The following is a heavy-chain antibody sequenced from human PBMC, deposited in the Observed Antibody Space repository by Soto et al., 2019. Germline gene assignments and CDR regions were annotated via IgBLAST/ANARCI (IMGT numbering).Heavy chain of an antibody. Sequence: EVQLVESGGGLVQPGGSLRLSRAASGFTFSSYWMSWVRQAPGKGLEWVAHINQDGSEKYYVDSVKGRFTISRDNAKKSLYLQMNSLRAEDTAVYYCARAPYGSGSSYYFDDWGQGTLVTVSS. D-gene: IGHD3-10*01. V-gene: IGHV3-7*03. CDR2: INQDGSEK. CDR1: GFTFSSYW. CDR3: ARAPYGSGSSYYFDD. J-gene: IGHJ4*02.